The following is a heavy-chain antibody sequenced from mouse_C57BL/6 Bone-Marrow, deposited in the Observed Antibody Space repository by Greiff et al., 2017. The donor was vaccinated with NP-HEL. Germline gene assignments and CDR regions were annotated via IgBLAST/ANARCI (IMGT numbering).Heavy chain of an antibody. CDR3: ARERGLLLRFYWYFDV. V-gene: IGHV1-80*01. CDR2: IYPGDGDT. D-gene: IGHD1-1*01. CDR1: GYAFSSYW. Sequence: VKLQESGAELVKPGASVKISCKASGYAFSSYWMNWVKQRPGKGLEWIGQIYPGDGDTNYNGKFKGKATLTADKSSSTAYMQLSSLTSEDSAVYFCARERGLLLRFYWYFDVWGTGTTVTVSS. J-gene: IGHJ1*03.